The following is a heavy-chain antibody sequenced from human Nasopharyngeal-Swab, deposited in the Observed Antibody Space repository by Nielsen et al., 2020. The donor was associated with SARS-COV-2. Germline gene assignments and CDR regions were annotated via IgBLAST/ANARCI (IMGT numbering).Heavy chain of an antibody. CDR3: ARERQWLVPDAFDI. Sequence: SETLSLTCTVSGGSISSYYWGWIRQPPGKGLEWIGYIYYSGSTNYNPSLKSRVTISVDTSKNQFSLKLSSVTAADTAVYYCARERQWLVPDAFDIWGQGTMVTVSS. CDR1: GGSISSYY. J-gene: IGHJ3*02. D-gene: IGHD6-19*01. CDR2: IYYSGST. V-gene: IGHV4-59*01.